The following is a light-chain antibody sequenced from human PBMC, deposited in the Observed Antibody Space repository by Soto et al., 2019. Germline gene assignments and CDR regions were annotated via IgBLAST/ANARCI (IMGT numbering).Light chain of an antibody. J-gene: IGKJ3*01. CDR2: GAS. CDR3: QQYSNSPPEFT. Sequence: DIVVTQSPGTLSVSPGERVTLSCRASQSVSSNYLAWYQQRPGQAPRLLIFGASYRATGIPDRFSGSGSGTDFTLTISRLEPEDFAVYYCQQYSNSPPEFTFGPGTKVDIK. CDR1: QSVSSNY. V-gene: IGKV3-20*01.